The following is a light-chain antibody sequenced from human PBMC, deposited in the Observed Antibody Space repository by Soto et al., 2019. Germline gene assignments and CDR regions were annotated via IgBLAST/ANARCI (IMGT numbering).Light chain of an antibody. CDR2: GAS. CDR3: QQYGSSPLT. J-gene: IGKJ4*01. CDR1: QSVSSNY. V-gene: IGKV3-20*01. Sequence: EIVLTQSPGTLSLSPGERATLSCRASQSVSSNYLVWYQQKPGQAPRLLIYGASSRATGIPDRFSGSGSGTDFTRTISRLEPEDFAVYYFQQYGSSPLTFGGGTKVEIK.